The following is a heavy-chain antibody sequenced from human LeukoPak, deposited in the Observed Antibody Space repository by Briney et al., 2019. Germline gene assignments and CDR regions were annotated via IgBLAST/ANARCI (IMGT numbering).Heavy chain of an antibody. J-gene: IGHJ3*02. Sequence: SETLSLTCAVYGGSFSGYYWSWIRQPPGKGLEWIGEINHSGSTNYNPSLKSRVTISVDTSKNQFSLKLSSVTAADTAVYYCARPYYDSSGYQGPDDAFDIWGQGTMVTVSS. V-gene: IGHV4-34*01. CDR2: INHSGST. D-gene: IGHD3-22*01. CDR3: ARPYYDSSGYQGPDDAFDI. CDR1: GGSFSGYY.